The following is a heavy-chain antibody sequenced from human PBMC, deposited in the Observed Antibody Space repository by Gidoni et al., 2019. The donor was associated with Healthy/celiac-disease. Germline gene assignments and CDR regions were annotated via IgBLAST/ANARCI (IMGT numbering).Heavy chain of an antibody. CDR1: GFTFSIYG. V-gene: IGHV3-30*18. J-gene: IGHJ4*02. CDR2: ISYDGSNK. CDR3: AKMGLDRLAPMGQENLDY. Sequence: QVQLVESGGGVVQPGRSLRPSCAASGFTFSIYGRHWVRQAPGKGLEWVAVISYDGSNKYYADAVKGRFTISRDNSKNTLYLQMNSLRAEDTAVYYCAKMGLDRLAPMGQENLDYWGQGTLVTVSS. D-gene: IGHD3-10*01.